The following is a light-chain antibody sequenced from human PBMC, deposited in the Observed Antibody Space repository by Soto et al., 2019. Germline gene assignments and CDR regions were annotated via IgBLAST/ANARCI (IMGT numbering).Light chain of an antibody. CDR1: QSLNSR. V-gene: IGKV1-5*01. CDR3: QQYKSYST. J-gene: IGKJ1*01. Sequence: DIQLTQSPSTLSASVGDRVTLTCRAAQSLNSRLAWYQHRPGKAPRLLIYDASTLESGVPSRFSGSGSGTEFTLTINNLQPADLETYICQQYKSYSTFGRGTKVDIK. CDR2: DAS.